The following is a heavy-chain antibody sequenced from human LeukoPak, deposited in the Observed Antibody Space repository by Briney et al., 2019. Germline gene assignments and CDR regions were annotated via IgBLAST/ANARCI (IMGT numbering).Heavy chain of an antibody. J-gene: IGHJ4*02. V-gene: IGHV3-30-3*01. CDR2: ISYDGSNK. CDR1: GFTFSSYA. CDR3: AREHLGSSSDFDY. Sequence: GGSLRLSRVASGFTFSSYAMHWVRQAPGKGLEWVAVISYDGSNKYYADSVKGRFTISRDNSKNTLYLQMNSLRGEDTAVYYCAREHLGSSSDFDYWGQGTLVTVSS. D-gene: IGHD6-6*01.